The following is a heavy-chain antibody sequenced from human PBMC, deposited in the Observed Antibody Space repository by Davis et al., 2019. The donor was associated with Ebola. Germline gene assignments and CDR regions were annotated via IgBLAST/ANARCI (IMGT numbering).Heavy chain of an antibody. CDR1: GFSLSTSGMC. V-gene: IGHV2-70*11. D-gene: IGHD3-3*01. J-gene: IGHJ6*02. Sequence: SGPTLVKPTQTLTLTCTFSGFSLSTSGMCVSWIRQPPGKALEWLARIDWADDKYYSTSLKTRLTISKDTSKNQVVLTMTNMDPVDTATYYCARIRKYYDFWSGYYTYYYYGMDVWGQGTTVTVSS. CDR2: IDWADDK. CDR3: ARIRKYYDFWSGYYTYYYYGMDV.